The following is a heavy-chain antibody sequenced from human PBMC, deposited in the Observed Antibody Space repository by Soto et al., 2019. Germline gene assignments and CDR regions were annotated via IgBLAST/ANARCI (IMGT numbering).Heavy chain of an antibody. Sequence: QVQLVQSGAEVKKPGSSVKVSCKASGGTFSNYALTWVRQAPGQGLEWMGGIIPLSGTPNYAQKFQGRVTITADKSTTTVYMELSSLRSEDTAVYYWTRGIQLWSWGQGTLVTVSS. CDR2: IIPLSGTP. CDR1: GGTFSNYA. V-gene: IGHV1-69*06. D-gene: IGHD5-18*01. J-gene: IGHJ5*02. CDR3: TRGIQLWS.